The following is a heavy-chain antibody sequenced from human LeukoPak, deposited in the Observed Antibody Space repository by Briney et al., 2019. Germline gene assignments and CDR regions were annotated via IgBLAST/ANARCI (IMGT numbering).Heavy chain of an antibody. CDR3: TTYYYDSSGYYYVSGSY. V-gene: IGHV3-15*01. CDR1: GFTFSNAW. J-gene: IGHJ4*02. Sequence: GGSLRLSCAASGFTFSNAWMSWVRQAPGKGLEWVGRIKSKTDGGTTDYAAPVEGRFTISGDDSKNTLYLQMNSLKTEDTAVYYCTTYYYDSSGYYYVSGSYWGQGTLVTVSS. CDR2: IKSKTDGGTT. D-gene: IGHD3-22*01.